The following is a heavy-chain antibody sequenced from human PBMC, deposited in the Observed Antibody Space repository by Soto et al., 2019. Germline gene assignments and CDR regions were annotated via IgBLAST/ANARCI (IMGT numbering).Heavy chain of an antibody. CDR2: ISGGGRPI. CDR3: ARDLGWAFDS. V-gene: IGHV3-48*02. J-gene: IGHJ4*02. Sequence: EVQLVESGGGSVQPGGSLRLSCAASGFTFSTFSMNWVRQAPGRGLEWISYISGGGRPISYADSVKGRFTISRDNAKNSRYLQMDSLPDEDTAVYYCARDLGWAFDSWGQGTLVTVSS. D-gene: IGHD6-19*01. CDR1: GFTFSTFS.